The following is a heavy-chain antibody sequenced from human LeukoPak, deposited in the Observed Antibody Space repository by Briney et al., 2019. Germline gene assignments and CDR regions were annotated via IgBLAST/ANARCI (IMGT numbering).Heavy chain of an antibody. D-gene: IGHD5-18*01. J-gene: IGHJ3*02. CDR3: ARAGTAMVSDAFDI. CDR2: IYHSGST. V-gene: IGHV4-4*02. CDR1: GFTFSSYW. Sequence: GSLRLSCAASGFTFSSYWMNWVRQPPGKGLEWIGEIYHSGSTNYNPSLKSRVTISVDKSKNQFSLKLSSVTAADTAVYYCARAGTAMVSDAFDIWGQGTMVTVSS.